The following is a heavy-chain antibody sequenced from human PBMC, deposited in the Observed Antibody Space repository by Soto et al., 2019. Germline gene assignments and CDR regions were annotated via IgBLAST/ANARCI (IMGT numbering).Heavy chain of an antibody. V-gene: IGHV1-69*02. D-gene: IGHD3-10*01. CDR3: ATDLGRGVIFDD. J-gene: IGHJ4*02. CDR1: GGTFSSYT. Sequence: QVQLVQSGAEVKKPGSSVKVSCKASGGTFSSYTISWVRQAPGQGLEWMGRIIPILGIANYAQKFQGRVTITADKSTSTAYRALSSLRSEDTDVYYCATDLGRGVIFDDWGQGTLVTVSS. CDR2: IIPILGIA.